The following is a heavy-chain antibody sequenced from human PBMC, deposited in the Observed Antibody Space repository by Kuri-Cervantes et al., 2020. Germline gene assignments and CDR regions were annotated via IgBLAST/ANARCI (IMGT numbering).Heavy chain of an antibody. CDR2: IFHTGST. J-gene: IGHJ3*01. CDR3: ARSVVVITNDAFDF. Sequence: SETLSLTCAVSGVSISSNDWWTWVRQPPGKGLEWIGEIFHTGSTNYNPSLKSPVTISLDKSKNQFSLKLSSVTAADTAVYYCARSVVVITNDAFDFWGRGTMVTVSS. CDR1: GVSISSNDW. V-gene: IGHV4-4*02. D-gene: IGHD3-22*01.